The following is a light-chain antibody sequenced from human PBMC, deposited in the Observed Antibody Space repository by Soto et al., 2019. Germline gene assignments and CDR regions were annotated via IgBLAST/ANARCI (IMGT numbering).Light chain of an antibody. Sequence: QSALTQPPSAAGSPGQSVTISCTGTSSDVGGYNFVSWYQQHPGKAPKLLIYEVSKRPSGVPDRFSGSKSDNTASLTVSGLQAEDEAAYYCSSFAGGNNLLFGGGTKLTVL. V-gene: IGLV2-8*01. J-gene: IGLJ2*01. CDR3: SSFAGGNNLL. CDR2: EVS. CDR1: SSDVGGYNF.